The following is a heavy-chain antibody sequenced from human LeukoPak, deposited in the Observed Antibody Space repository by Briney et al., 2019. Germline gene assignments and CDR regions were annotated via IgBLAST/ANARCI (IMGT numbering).Heavy chain of an antibody. CDR2: IYSGGST. V-gene: IGHV3-53*01. CDR1: GFTVSSNY. Sequence: PGGSLRLSCAASGFTVSSNYMSWVRQAPGKGLEWVSVIYSGGSTYYADSVKGRFTISRDNSKNTLYLQMNSLRAEDTAVYYCAKDLLPSGGDFNPFDYWGQGTLVTVSS. D-gene: IGHD2-21*02. J-gene: IGHJ4*02. CDR3: AKDLLPSGGDFNPFDY.